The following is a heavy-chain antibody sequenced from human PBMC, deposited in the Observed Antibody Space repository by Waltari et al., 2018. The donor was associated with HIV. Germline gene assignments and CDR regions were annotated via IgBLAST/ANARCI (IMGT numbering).Heavy chain of an antibody. V-gene: IGHV1-18*01. Sequence: QVHLVQSGAELRKPGASVTVSCKASGYTFTNYGITWVRQAPGQGLEWMGWISGYNGDTKYAQKGRGRVTMTTDTATSTAYWEMGSLRFDDTAVYYCARDHYYGSSGYYSDYWGQGTLVTVSS. D-gene: IGHD3-22*01. J-gene: IGHJ4*02. CDR2: ISGYNGDT. CDR1: GYTFTNYG. CDR3: ARDHYYGSSGYYSDY.